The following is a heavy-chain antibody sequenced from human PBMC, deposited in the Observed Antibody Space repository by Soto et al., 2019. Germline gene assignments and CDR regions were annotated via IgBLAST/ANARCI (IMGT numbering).Heavy chain of an antibody. D-gene: IGHD6-6*01. Sequence: QLQLQESGPGLVKPSETLSLTCTVSGGSINNNNFHWGWIRQPPGKGLEWIGGIDYTGSTYYNPSLKSRVTISVDTSKSHFSLQVTSVTAADTAVYYCATYSTSSGWFDPWGQGTLVTISS. V-gene: IGHV4-39*02. CDR2: IDYTGST. J-gene: IGHJ5*02. CDR3: ATYSTSSGWFDP. CDR1: GGSINNNNFH.